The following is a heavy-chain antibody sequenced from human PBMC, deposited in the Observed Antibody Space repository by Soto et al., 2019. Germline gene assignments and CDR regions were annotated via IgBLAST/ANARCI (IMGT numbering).Heavy chain of an antibody. CDR3: ARDRCSGGSCHDY. Sequence: QVQLVQSGAEVKKPGSSVKVSCKASGGTFSSYTISWVRQAPGQGLEWMGRIIPILGIANYAQKFQGRVTITAEKSTSTGYMELSSLRSEDTAVYYCARDRCSGGSCHDYWGQGTLVTVSS. CDR1: GGTFSSYT. V-gene: IGHV1-69*08. CDR2: IIPILGIA. D-gene: IGHD2-15*01. J-gene: IGHJ4*02.